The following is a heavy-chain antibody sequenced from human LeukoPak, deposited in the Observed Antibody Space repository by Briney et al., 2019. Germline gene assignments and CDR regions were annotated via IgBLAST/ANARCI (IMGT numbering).Heavy chain of an antibody. CDR3: AQGITMVRGVTYYYYGMDV. D-gene: IGHD3-10*01. V-gene: IGHV1-8*01. J-gene: IGHJ6*02. CDR1: GYTFTSYD. Sequence: ASVTVSCKASGYTFTSYDINWVRQATGQGLEWMGWMNPNSGNTGYAQKFQGRVTMTRNTSISTAYMELSSLRSEDTAVYYCAQGITMVRGVTYYYYGMDVWGQGTTVTVSS. CDR2: MNPNSGNT.